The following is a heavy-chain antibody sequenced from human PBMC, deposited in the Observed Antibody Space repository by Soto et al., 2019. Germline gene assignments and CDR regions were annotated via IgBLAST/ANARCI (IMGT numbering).Heavy chain of an antibody. J-gene: IGHJ4*02. D-gene: IGHD3-10*01. V-gene: IGHV1-8*01. CDR3: ARDYYRSGSYHPGGDF. Sequence: QVQLVQSGAEVKKPGASVNVSCKASGYTFTSYDINWVGQATGQGLEWMGWMNPNSGNTGYAQKFQGRVTMTRNTSISTAYMELSSLRSEDTAVYYCARDYYRSGSYHPGGDFWGQGTLVTVSS. CDR1: GYTFTSYD. CDR2: MNPNSGNT.